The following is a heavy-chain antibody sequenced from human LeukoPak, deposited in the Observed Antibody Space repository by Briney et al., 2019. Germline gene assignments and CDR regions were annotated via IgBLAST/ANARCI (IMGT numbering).Heavy chain of an antibody. J-gene: IGHJ4*02. CDR3: AKEGDLSSGWYLMYYFDY. CDR1: GFTFSSYA. CDR2: ISGSGGST. V-gene: IGHV3-23*01. D-gene: IGHD6-19*01. Sequence: GGSLRLSCAASGFTFSSYAMSWVRQAPGKGLEWVSAISGSGGSTYYADSVKGRFTISRDNSKNTLYLQMNSLRAEDTAVYYCAKEGDLSSGWYLMYYFDYWGQGTLVTVSS.